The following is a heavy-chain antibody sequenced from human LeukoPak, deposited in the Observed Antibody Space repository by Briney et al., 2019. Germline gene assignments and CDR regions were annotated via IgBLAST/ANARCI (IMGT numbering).Heavy chain of an antibody. D-gene: IGHD3-16*02. Sequence: GGSLRLSCAASGFTFRSYGMHWVRQAPGKGQEWVAFVRYDGSNKYYADYVKGRFTISKDSSKNTLYLQMNSLRPEDTAVYYCAKGRGQSYPHYYFDSWGQGTLVTVSS. CDR3: AKGRGQSYPHYYFDS. CDR1: GFTFRSYG. V-gene: IGHV3-30*02. J-gene: IGHJ4*02. CDR2: VRYDGSNK.